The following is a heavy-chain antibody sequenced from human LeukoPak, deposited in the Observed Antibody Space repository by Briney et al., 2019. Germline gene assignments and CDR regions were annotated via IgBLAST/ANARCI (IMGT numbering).Heavy chain of an antibody. D-gene: IGHD2-21*01. Sequence: SETLSLTCTVSGYSISSSYYWSWIRQPPGKGLEWIGYIYTSGSTNYNPSLKSRVTISVDTSRNQFSLKLSSVTAADTAVYYCARHSKGYYYYMDVWGKGTTVTVSS. V-gene: IGHV4-4*09. CDR1: GYSISSSYY. J-gene: IGHJ6*03. CDR3: ARHSKGYYYYMDV. CDR2: IYTSGST.